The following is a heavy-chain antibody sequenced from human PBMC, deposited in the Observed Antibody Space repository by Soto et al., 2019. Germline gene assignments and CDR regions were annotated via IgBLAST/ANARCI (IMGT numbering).Heavy chain of an antibody. CDR3: VKDESINWYSGHFRH. Sequence: GGSLRLSCAASGFTFDDYAIHWGRQVPGKGLEWVSGINLNSGGIGYGDSVKGRFAISRDNAKNSLHLQMNSLSAEDTAFYYCVKDESINWYSGHFRHWGQGTLVTVSS. D-gene: IGHD6-13*01. CDR1: GFTFDDYA. V-gene: IGHV3-9*01. J-gene: IGHJ1*01. CDR2: INLNSGGI.